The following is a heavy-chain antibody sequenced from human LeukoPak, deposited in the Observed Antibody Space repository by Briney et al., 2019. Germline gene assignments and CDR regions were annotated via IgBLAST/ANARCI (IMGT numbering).Heavy chain of an antibody. Sequence: PSGTLSLTCAVYGGSICSSNWWSWVRQPPGKGLEWIGEIYHSGSTNYNPSLKSRVTISVDKSKNQFSLKLSSVTAADTAVYYCGSAEYSYGHNWFDPWGQGTLVTVSS. CDR2: IYHSGST. CDR1: GGSICSSNW. J-gene: IGHJ5*02. V-gene: IGHV4-4*02. D-gene: IGHD5-18*01. CDR3: GSAEYSYGHNWFDP.